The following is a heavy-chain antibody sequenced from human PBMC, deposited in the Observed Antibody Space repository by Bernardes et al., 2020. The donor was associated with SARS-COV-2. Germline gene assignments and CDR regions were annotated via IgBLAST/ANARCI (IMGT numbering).Heavy chain of an antibody. CDR2: IYYTGKT. CDR1: GGSISRSSYH. D-gene: IGHD5-12*01. V-gene: IGHV4-39*01. J-gene: IGHJ4*02. Sequence: ETLSLTGTVSGGSISRSSYHWGWVRQPPGKGLEWIGNIYYTGKTYYSPSLKSRVTISVDTSKNQFSLKLSSVTAADAAIYYCASVDYIEASSPQYWGQGILVTVSS. CDR3: ASVDYIEASSPQY.